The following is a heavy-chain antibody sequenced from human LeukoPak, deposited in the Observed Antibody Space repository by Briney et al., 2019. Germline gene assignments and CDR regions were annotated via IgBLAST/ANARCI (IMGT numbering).Heavy chain of an antibody. Sequence: PGGSLRLSCAASGFGISSYWMHWVRQVPGKGLVWVSRISPDGSTTGYADSVKGRFTASRDNARNTLYLQINSLRAEDPAVYYCTRDRTTITLFELWGQGTLVTVSS. CDR3: TRDRTTITLFEL. D-gene: IGHD4-11*01. CDR2: ISPDGSTT. CDR1: GFGISSYW. J-gene: IGHJ4*02. V-gene: IGHV3-74*01.